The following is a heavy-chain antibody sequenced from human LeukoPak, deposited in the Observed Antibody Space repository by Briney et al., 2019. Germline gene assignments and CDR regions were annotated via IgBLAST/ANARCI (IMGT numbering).Heavy chain of an antibody. CDR3: ASEGEPGIAAAGKDY. CDR2: INHSGST. CDR1: GGSFSGYY. D-gene: IGHD6-13*01. J-gene: IGHJ4*02. Sequence: SETLSLTCAVYGGSFSGYYWSWIRQPPGKGLEWIGEINHSGSTNYNPSLKSRVTISVDTSKNQFSLKLSSVTAADTAVYYCASEGEPGIAAAGKDYWGQGTLVTVSS. V-gene: IGHV4-34*01.